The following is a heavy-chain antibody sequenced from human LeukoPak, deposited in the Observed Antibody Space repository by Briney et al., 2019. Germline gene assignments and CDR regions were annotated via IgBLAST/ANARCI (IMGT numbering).Heavy chain of an antibody. CDR1: GDSISSSSSY. CDR3: ARGLTTVVTPLEIDY. CDR2: IYYSGST. J-gene: IGHJ4*02. V-gene: IGHV4-39*07. Sequence: SETLSLTCTVSGDSISSSSSYWGWIRQPPGEGLEWIGSIYYSGSTYYNTSLKSRVTISVDTSKNQFSLKLSSVTAADTAVYYCARGLTTVVTPLEIDYWGQGTLVTVSS. D-gene: IGHD4-23*01.